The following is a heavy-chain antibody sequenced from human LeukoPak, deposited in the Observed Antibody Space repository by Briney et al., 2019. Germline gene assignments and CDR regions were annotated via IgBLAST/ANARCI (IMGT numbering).Heavy chain of an antibody. D-gene: IGHD6-19*01. Sequence: GGSLRLSCTDSESTFSNYWMSWVRQAPGKGLEWVANIKQDGSEKYYVDSVRGRFTISRDNAENSLYLQMNSLRAEDTAVYYCARYLIAVAGPFKDYFDYWGQGTLVTVSS. CDR2: IKQDGSEK. CDR3: ARYLIAVAGPFKDYFDY. CDR1: ESTFSNYW. V-gene: IGHV3-7*03. J-gene: IGHJ4*02.